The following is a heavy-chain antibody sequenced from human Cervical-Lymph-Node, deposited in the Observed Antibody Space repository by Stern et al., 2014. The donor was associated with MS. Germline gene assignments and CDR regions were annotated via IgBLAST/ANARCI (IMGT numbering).Heavy chain of an antibody. D-gene: IGHD3-22*01. V-gene: IGHV1-58*01. CDR2: IVVGSGNT. CDR3: AAKRDYYDSSGTDAFDI. CDR1: GFTFTSSA. Sequence: QLGESGPEVKKPGTSVKVSCKASGFTFTSSAVQWVRLARGQRLVWTGWIVVGSGNTNYAQKFQERVTITRDMSTSTAYMELSSLRSEDTAVYYCAAKRDYYDSSGTDAFDIWGQGTMVTVSS. J-gene: IGHJ3*02.